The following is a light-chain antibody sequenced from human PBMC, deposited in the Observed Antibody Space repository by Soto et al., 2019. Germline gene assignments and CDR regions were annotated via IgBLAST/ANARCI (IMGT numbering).Light chain of an antibody. V-gene: IGKV3-15*01. CDR1: QSVSNN. CDR2: RAS. CDR3: QHYNNWHPWT. Sequence: IVMTQSPATLSVSPGERATLSCRASQSVSNNLAWYQQKPGQAPRLLIYRASTRATGIPATFSGSGSGTDFTLIISSLQSEDFAAYYCQHYNNWHPWTFGQGTKVEIK. J-gene: IGKJ1*01.